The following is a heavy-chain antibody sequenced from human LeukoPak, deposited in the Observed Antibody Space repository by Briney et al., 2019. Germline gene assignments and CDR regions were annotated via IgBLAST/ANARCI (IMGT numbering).Heavy chain of an antibody. CDR1: GYTFTGYY. CDR2: INPNSGGT. V-gene: IGHV1-2*02. Sequence: ASVKDSCKASGYTFTGYYMHWVRQAPGKGLEWMGWINPNSGGTNYAHKFQGRVTVTTDTSISTAYMELSSLRSDDTAVYYCARDDAATNDYWGQGTLVTVSS. D-gene: IGHD4-11*01. J-gene: IGHJ4*02. CDR3: ARDDAATNDY.